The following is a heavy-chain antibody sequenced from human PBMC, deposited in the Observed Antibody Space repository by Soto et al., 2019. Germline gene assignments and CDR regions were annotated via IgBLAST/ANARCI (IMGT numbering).Heavy chain of an antibody. CDR1: GFTFSSYG. CDR2: IWYDGSNK. D-gene: IGHD3-22*01. CDR3: ARGTDYYDSSGSTNEIDY. V-gene: IGHV3-33*01. Sequence: GGSLRLSCAASGFTFSSYGMHWVRQAPGKGLEWVAVIWYDGSNKYYADSVRGRFTISRDNSKNTLYLQMNSLRAEDTAVYYCARGTDYYDSSGSTNEIDYWGQGTLVTVS. J-gene: IGHJ4*02.